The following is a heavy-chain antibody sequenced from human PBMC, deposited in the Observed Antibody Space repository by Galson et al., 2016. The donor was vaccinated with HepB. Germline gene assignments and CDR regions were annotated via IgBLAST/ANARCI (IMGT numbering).Heavy chain of an antibody. CDR1: GFTFSSFW. V-gene: IGHV3-7*03. CDR2: IKEDGSKS. Sequence: SLRLSCAASGFTFSSFWMNWVRRAPGKGLEWVASIKEDGSKSFYADSVKGRFTISRDNVENSLSLQMNSLRAEDTAVYYCARYGDEAGWNFHQWGHGTLVTVSS. J-gene: IGHJ1*01. D-gene: IGHD6-19*01. CDR3: ARYGDEAGWNFHQ.